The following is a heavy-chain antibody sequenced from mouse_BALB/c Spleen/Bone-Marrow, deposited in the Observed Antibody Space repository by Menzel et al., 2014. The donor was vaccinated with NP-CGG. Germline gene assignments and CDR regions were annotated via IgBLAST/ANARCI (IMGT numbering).Heavy chain of an antibody. CDR2: INPSNGRT. Sequence: QVQLQQPGAELVKPGASVKLSCKASGYTFTSYWMRWVKQRPGQGLEWIGEINPSNGRTNYNEKFKSKATLTVDKSSSTAYMQLSSLTSEDSAVYYCARCYYGNYFDYWGQGTTLTVSS. V-gene: IGHV1S81*02. CDR1: GYTFTSYW. D-gene: IGHD2-1*01. CDR3: ARCYYGNYFDY. J-gene: IGHJ2*01.